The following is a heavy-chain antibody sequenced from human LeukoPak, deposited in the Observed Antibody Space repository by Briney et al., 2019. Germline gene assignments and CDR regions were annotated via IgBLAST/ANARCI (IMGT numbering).Heavy chain of an antibody. J-gene: IGHJ4*02. D-gene: IGHD6-13*01. V-gene: IGHV3-66*01. CDR2: IYSGGST. CDR1: GFTVSSNY. CDR3: ARIAAAGKQDY. Sequence: WGSLRLSCAASGFTVSSNYMSWVRQAPGKRLEWVSVIYSGGSTYYADSVKGRFTISRDNSKNTLYLQMNSLRAEDTAVYYCARIAAAGKQDYWGQGTLVTVSS.